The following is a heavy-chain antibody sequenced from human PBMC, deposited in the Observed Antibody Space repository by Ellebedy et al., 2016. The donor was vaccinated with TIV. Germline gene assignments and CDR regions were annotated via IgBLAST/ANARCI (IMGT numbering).Heavy chain of an antibody. CDR3: ARTVRGSYYDY. V-gene: IGHV3-7*01. D-gene: IGHD1-26*01. CDR1: GFTFSSYW. J-gene: IGHJ4*02. CDR2: IKQDGSEK. Sequence: GESLKISCAASGFTFSSYWMSWVRQAPGKGLEWVANIKQDGSEKYYVDSVKGRFTISRDNAKNSLYLQMNSLRAEDTAVYYCARTVRGSYYDYWGQGTLVTVSS.